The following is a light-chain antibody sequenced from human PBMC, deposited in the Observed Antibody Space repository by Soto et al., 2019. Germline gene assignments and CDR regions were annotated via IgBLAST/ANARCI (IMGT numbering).Light chain of an antibody. CDR3: QQRSNWPRT. CDR1: QSISSSY. Sequence: EILLTQSPGTLSLSPGEGASLSCRASQSISSSYLAWYQQKPGKAPRLLIYGASSRATGIPDRFSGRGSGTDFTLTISSLEPEDFAVYYCQQRSNWPRTFGQGTKVDIK. V-gene: IGKV3D-20*02. CDR2: GAS. J-gene: IGKJ1*01.